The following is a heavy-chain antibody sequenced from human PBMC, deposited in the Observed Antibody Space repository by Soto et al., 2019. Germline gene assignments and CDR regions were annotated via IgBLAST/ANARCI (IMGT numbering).Heavy chain of an antibody. CDR2: IIPIFGTA. V-gene: IGHV1-69*12. CDR3: AREGSGYSTYNWFDP. J-gene: IGHJ5*02. Sequence: QVQLVQSGAEVKKPGSSVKVSYKASGGTFSSYAISWVRQAPGQGLEWMGGIIPIFGTANYAQKFSGRVTITADESTSTAYMELSSLRSEGTAVYYYAREGSGYSTYNWFDPWGQGTLITVSS. D-gene: IGHD3-3*01. CDR1: GGTFSSYA.